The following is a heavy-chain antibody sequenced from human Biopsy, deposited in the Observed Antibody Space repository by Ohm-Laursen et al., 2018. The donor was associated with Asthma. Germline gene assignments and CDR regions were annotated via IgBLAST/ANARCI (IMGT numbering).Heavy chain of an antibody. V-gene: IGHV3-30*18. CDR1: RFTFSNYG. J-gene: IGHJ4*02. CDR2: ISFDGSNK. CDR3: AKDVFPGWELRRGPDY. Sequence: SLRLSCAAFRFTFSNYGMHWVRQAPGKGLDWVAVISFDGSNKNYTDSVKGRFTISRDNSRNTLHLQMNSLRAEDTAVYYCAKDVFPGWELRRGPDYWGQGTLVTVSS. D-gene: IGHD1-26*01.